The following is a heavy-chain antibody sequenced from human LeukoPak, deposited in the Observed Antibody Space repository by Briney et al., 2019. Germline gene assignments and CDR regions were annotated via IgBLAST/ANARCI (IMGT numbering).Heavy chain of an antibody. Sequence: ASVKVSCKASGYTFTSYYMHWVRQAPGQGLEWMGIINPSGGSTSYAQKFQGRVTMTRDMSTSTVYMELSSLRSEDTAVYYCARAPATYGSWTNWFDPWGQGTLVTVSS. CDR1: GYTFTSYY. V-gene: IGHV1-46*01. D-gene: IGHD3-10*01. CDR2: INPSGGST. CDR3: ARAPATYGSWTNWFDP. J-gene: IGHJ5*02.